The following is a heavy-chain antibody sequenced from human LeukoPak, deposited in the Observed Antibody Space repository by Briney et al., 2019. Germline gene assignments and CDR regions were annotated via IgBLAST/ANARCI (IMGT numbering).Heavy chain of an antibody. J-gene: IGHJ4*02. CDR2: TNQEGSEK. CDR3: ARDPKWLDY. Sequence: GGSLRLSCAASGFTISTYWMSWVRQAPGKGLEWVANTNQEGSEKYYVDSVKGRFTISKDNAKNSLYLQMNRLRAEDTAVYYCARDPKWLDYWGQGTLVTVSS. D-gene: IGHD5-12*01. V-gene: IGHV3-7*01. CDR1: GFTISTYW.